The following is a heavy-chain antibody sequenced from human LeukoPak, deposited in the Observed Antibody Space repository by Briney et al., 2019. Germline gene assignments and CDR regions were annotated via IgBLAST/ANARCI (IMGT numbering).Heavy chain of an antibody. D-gene: IGHD1-26*01. Sequence: ASVKVSCKASGGTFSSYAISWVRQAPGQGLEWMGWISAYNGNTNYAQELQGRVTMTTDTSTSTAYMELRSLRSDDTAVYYCARPRGWELLGAFDIWGQGTMVTVSS. CDR3: ARPRGWELLGAFDI. CDR2: ISAYNGNT. V-gene: IGHV1-18*01. CDR1: GGTFSSYA. J-gene: IGHJ3*02.